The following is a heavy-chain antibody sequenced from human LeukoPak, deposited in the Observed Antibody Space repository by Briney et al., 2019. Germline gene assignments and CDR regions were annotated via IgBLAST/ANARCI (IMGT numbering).Heavy chain of an antibody. CDR1: GFTVSSNY. D-gene: IGHD3-10*01. Sequence: PGGSLRLSRAASGFTVSSNYMSWVRQAPGKGLEWVSVIYSGGSTYYADSVKGRFTISRDNSKNTLYLQMNSLRAEDTAVYYCARDSHYYGSGSYANLLFNYWGQGTLVTVSS. V-gene: IGHV3-66*01. CDR3: ARDSHYYGSGSYANLLFNY. J-gene: IGHJ4*02. CDR2: IYSGGST.